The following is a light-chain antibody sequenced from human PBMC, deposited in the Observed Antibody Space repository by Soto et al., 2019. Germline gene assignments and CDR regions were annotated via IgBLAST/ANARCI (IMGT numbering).Light chain of an antibody. CDR2: GAS. CDR1: QSVSRSH. CDR3: QHYDNSLYT. J-gene: IGKJ2*01. Sequence: EIVLTQSPGTLSLSPGDRATLSCRASQSVSRSHLAWYQQKSGQAPRLLIYGASSRATGIPDRFSGSGSGTDFILTINRLEPEEFAVYFCQHYDNSLYTFGLGPKLEIK. V-gene: IGKV3-20*01.